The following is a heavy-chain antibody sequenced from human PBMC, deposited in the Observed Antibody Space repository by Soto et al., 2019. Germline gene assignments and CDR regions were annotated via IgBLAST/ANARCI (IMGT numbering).Heavy chain of an antibody. CDR2: ISAYNGNT. CDR3: ARDQTYYYDSSGYY. V-gene: IGHV1-18*04. J-gene: IGHJ4*02. Sequence: VASVKVSCKASGYTFTSYGISWVRQAPGQGLEWMGWISAYNGNTNYAQKLQGRVTMTTDTSTSTAYMELRSLRSDDTAVYYCARDQTYYYDSSGYYWGQGTLVTVSS. CDR1: GYTFTSYG. D-gene: IGHD3-22*01.